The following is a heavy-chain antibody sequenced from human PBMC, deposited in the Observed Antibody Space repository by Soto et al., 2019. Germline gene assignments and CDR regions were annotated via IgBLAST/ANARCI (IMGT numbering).Heavy chain of an antibody. J-gene: IGHJ5*02. Sequence: GGSLGLSCAASGFTFTTYWMHWVRQAPGKGLVWVSRINTDGSSTSYADSVKGRFTISRDNAKNTLYLQMNNLRAEDTAVYQSERVPPHSYTGPAPWGQGSMVP. V-gene: IGHV3-74*01. CDR3: ERVPPHSYTGPAP. CDR1: GFTFTTYW. CDR2: INTDGSST. D-gene: IGHD2-21*01.